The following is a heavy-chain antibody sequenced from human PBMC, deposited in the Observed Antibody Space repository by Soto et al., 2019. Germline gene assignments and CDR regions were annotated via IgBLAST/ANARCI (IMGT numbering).Heavy chain of an antibody. V-gene: IGHV3-21*01. J-gene: IGHJ4*02. Sequence: PGGSLRLSCAASGFTFSSYSMNWVRRAPGKGLEWVSSISSSSSYIYYADSVKGRFTISRDNAKNSLYLQMNSLRAEDTAVYYCARDGEDTGGFDHWGQGTLVTVSS. CDR1: GFTFSSYS. CDR2: ISSSSSYI. D-gene: IGHD7-27*01. CDR3: ARDGEDTGGFDH.